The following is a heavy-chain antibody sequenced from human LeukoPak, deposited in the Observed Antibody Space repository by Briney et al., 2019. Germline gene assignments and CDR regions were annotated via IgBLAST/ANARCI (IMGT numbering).Heavy chain of an antibody. V-gene: IGHV1-18*01. D-gene: IGHD6-19*01. CDR3: ARVFSGSSGWYYFDY. CDR2: ISAYNGNT. Sequence: QTGGSLKLSCAASGFTFTSYGISWVRQAPGQGLEWMGWISAYNGNTNYAQKLQGRVTMTTDTSTSTAYMELRSLRSDDTAVYYCARVFSGSSGWYYFDYWGQGTLVTVSS. CDR1: GFTFTSYG. J-gene: IGHJ4*02.